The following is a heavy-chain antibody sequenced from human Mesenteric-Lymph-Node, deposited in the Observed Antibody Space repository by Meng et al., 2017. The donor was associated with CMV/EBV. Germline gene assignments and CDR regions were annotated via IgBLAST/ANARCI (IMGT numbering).Heavy chain of an antibody. J-gene: IGHJ5*02. D-gene: IGHD2-2*01. CDR1: GFTFSSYW. CDR2: INSDGSST. CDR3: ARVGIVVVPAAKRSVNWFDP. Sequence: GGSLRLSCAASGFTFSSYWMHWVRQAPGKELVWVSRINSDGSSTSYADSVKGRFTISRDNAKNTLYLQMNSLRAEDTAVYYCARVGIVVVPAAKRSVNWFDPWGQGTLVTVSS. V-gene: IGHV3-74*01.